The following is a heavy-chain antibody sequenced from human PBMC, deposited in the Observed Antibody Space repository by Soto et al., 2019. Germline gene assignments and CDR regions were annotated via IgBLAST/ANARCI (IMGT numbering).Heavy chain of an antibody. D-gene: IGHD3-10*01. Sequence: SETLSLTCTVSGGSISSYYWSWIRQPPGKGLEWIGDIYYSGSTNYNPPLKSRVTISVDKSKNQFSLNLSSVTAADTAVYYCARDQNGSGNYYTRYFDYWGQGTLVTVSS. CDR3: ARDQNGSGNYYTRYFDY. CDR1: GGSISSYY. J-gene: IGHJ4*02. CDR2: IYYSGST. V-gene: IGHV4-59*12.